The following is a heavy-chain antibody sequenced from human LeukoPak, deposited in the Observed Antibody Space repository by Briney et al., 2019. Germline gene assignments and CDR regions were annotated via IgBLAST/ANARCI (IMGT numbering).Heavy chain of an antibody. CDR2: INPSGGST. CDR3: ARGLRSYGFDY. J-gene: IGHJ4*02. Sequence: ASVKVSCKASGYTFTSYYMHWVRHAPGEGIEWMGIINPSGGSTSYAQKFQGRVTMTRETSTSTVYMELSSLRSEDTAVYYCARGLRSYGFDYWGQGTPVTVSS. V-gene: IGHV1-46*01. CDR1: GYTFTSYY. D-gene: IGHD5-18*01.